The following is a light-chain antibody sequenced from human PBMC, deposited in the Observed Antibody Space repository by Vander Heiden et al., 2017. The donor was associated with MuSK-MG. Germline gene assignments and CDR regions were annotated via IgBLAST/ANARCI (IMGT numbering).Light chain of an antibody. CDR2: DVS. CDR1: SSDVGGYNY. Sequence: SALTQPASVSGSPGPSITIPCPGTSSDVGGYNYVSWYQQHPGNAPKLMIYDVSKRPSGVANRFSGSKSGNTASLTISGRQAEDEDDYYCSSDTSSSTLVFGGGTKLTVL. CDR3: SSDTSSSTLV. V-gene: IGLV2-14*01. J-gene: IGLJ2*01.